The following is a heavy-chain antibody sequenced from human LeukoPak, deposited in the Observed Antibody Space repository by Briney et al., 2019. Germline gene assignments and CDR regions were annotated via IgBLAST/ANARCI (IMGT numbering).Heavy chain of an antibody. V-gene: IGHV4-61*02. CDR1: GASISSDTYF. J-gene: IGHJ5*02. CDR3: AKGAGPPWFDP. CDR2: ISSTGRT. Sequence: NPSETLSLTCTVSGASISSDTYFWSWIRQPAGKGLEWIGRISSTGRTGYNPSLTSRVTISIDMSKNQFSMKLSSVTAADTAVYYCAKGAGPPWFDPWGQGTLVTVSS. D-gene: IGHD6-19*01.